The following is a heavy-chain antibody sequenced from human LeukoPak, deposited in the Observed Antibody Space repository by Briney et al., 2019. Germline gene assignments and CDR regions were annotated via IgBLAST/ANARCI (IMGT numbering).Heavy chain of an antibody. CDR1: GSTFSNYA. Sequence: GGSLRLSCAASGSTFSNYAMSWVRQAPGKGLEWVSSISGTDGNTYYADSVKGRFSISRDNSKNTLYLQMNSLRAEDTALYYCAKGTYSIVGATRFDNWGPGTLVTVSS. V-gene: IGHV3-23*01. D-gene: IGHD1-26*01. J-gene: IGHJ4*02. CDR2: ISGTDGNT. CDR3: AKGTYSIVGATRFDN.